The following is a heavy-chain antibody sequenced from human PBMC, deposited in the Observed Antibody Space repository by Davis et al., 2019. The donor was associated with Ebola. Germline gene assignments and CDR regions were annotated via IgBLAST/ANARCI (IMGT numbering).Heavy chain of an antibody. J-gene: IGHJ4*02. Sequence: GSLRLSCTVSGGSIGSTTYYWGWIRQPPGKGLEWIGSIHYGGSTYYTPSLKSRVIISVDTSRKQFSLNLSSVTAADTAIYYCARLSSSVAGLYWGQGILVTVSS. CDR2: IHYGGST. V-gene: IGHV4-39*01. D-gene: IGHD6-19*01. CDR3: ARLSSSVAGLY. CDR1: GGSIGSTTYY.